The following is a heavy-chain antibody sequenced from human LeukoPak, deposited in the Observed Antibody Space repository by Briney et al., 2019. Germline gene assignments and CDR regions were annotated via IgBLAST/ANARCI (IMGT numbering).Heavy chain of an antibody. CDR3: ARAHYYYDSGGYLDY. CDR2: ISSSSSYI. V-gene: IGHV3-21*01. Sequence: PGGSLRLSCAASGFTFSSYSMNWVRQAPGKGLEWVSSISSSSSYIYYADSVKGRFTISRDNAKNSLYLQMNSLRAEDTAVYYCARAHYYYDSGGYLDYWGQGTLVTVSS. J-gene: IGHJ4*02. CDR1: GFTFSSYS. D-gene: IGHD3-22*01.